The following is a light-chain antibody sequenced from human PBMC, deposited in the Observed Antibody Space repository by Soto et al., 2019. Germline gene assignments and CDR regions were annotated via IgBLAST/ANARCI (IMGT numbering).Light chain of an antibody. V-gene: IGKV3-15*01. J-gene: IGKJ1*01. Sequence: ETVMTQSPATLSVSPGERASLSCRASQSVSSNLAWYQQKPGQTPRLLIYGASTRATGIPARFSGSGSGTEFTLTISTLQSEDFAFYYCQQYNDWPRTFGQGTKVDIK. CDR2: GAS. CDR1: QSVSSN. CDR3: QQYNDWPRT.